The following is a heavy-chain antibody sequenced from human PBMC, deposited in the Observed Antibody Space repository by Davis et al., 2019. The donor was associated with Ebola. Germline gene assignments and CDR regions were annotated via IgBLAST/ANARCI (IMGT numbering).Heavy chain of an antibody. J-gene: IGHJ3*02. CDR2: IYSGGST. CDR1: GFTVSSNY. CDR3: ARDSYYYDSSGYYVAFDI. V-gene: IGHV3-53*01. D-gene: IGHD3-22*01. Sequence: GESLKISCAASGFTVSSNYMSWVRQAPGKGLEWVSVIYSGGSTYYADSVKGRFTISRDNSKNTLYLQMNSLRAEDTAVYYCARDSYYYDSSGYYVAFDIWGQGTMVTVSS.